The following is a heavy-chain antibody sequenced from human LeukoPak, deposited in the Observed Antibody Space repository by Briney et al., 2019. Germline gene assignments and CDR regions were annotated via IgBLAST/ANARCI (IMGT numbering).Heavy chain of an antibody. J-gene: IGHJ2*01. CDR1: GFTFSSYW. CDR2: INSDGSST. Sequence: GGSLRLSCAASGFTFSSYWMHWVRQAPGKGLVWVSRINSDGSSTSYADSVKGRFTISRDNAKNSLYLQMNSLRAEDTAVYYCARVVGAGYFDLWGRGTLVTVSS. CDR3: ARVVGAGYFDL. D-gene: IGHD1-26*01. V-gene: IGHV3-74*01.